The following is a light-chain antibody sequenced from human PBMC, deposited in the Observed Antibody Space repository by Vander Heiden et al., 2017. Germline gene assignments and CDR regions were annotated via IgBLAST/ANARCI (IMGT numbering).Light chain of an antibody. CDR3: QQSYSTPVFT. J-gene: IGKJ3*01. Sequence: DIQMTQSPSYLSASVGDRVTITCPARQSISSYLNWYQQKPGKALKLLIYAASSLQSGVPSRFSGSGSGTDFTLTISSLQPEDFATYYCQQSYSTPVFTFGHGTKVDIK. V-gene: IGKV1-39*01. CDR2: AAS. CDR1: QSISSY.